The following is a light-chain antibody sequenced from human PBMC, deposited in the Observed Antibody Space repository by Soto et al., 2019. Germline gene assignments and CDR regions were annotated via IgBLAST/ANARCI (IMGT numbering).Light chain of an antibody. V-gene: IGKV2-28*01. CDR1: QSLLHSNGYYY. CDR2: LVS. Sequence: DVVMTQSPLSLPVTPLNAGSSSFRTCQSLLHSNGYYYLDWYLQKPGQSPQLLIYLVSNRASGVPDRFSGSGSGTDFTLTISRLEPEDFAVYYCQHYGSSRNTFGPGTKVDIK. J-gene: IGKJ3*01. CDR3: QHYGSSRNT.